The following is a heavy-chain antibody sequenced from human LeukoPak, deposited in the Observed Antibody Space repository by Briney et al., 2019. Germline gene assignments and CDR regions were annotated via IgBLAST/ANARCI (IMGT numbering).Heavy chain of an antibody. D-gene: IGHD4-17*01. CDR3: ARDEGYGDEANDWFDP. V-gene: IGHV3-20*04. CDR1: GFTFDDYG. CDR2: INWNGGST. Sequence: GGSLRLSCAASGFTFDDYGMSWVRQAPGKGLEWVSGINWNGGSTGYADSVKGRFTISRDNAKNPLYLQMNSLRAEDTALYYCARDEGYGDEANDWFDPWGQGTLVTVSS. J-gene: IGHJ5*02.